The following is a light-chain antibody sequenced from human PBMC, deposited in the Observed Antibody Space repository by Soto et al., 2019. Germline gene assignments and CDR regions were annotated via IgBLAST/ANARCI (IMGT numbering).Light chain of an antibody. CDR3: QKYNSARWT. J-gene: IGKJ1*01. CDR2: AAS. V-gene: IGKV1-27*01. Sequence: IHLTQSPTFLSASVGDRVTITCRASQGISNYLAWYQQKPGKVPKLLIYAASTLQSGVPSRFSGSGSGTDFTLTISSLQPEDVATYYCQKYNSARWTFGQGTKVDI. CDR1: QGISNY.